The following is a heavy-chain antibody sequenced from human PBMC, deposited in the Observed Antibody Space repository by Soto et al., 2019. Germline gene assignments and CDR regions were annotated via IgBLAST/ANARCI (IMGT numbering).Heavy chain of an antibody. CDR1: GFTFSSYS. Sequence: GGSLRLSCAASGFTFSSYSMNWVRQAPGKGLEWVSSISSSSSYIYYADSVKGRFTISRDNAKNSLYLQMNSLRAEDTAVYYCARDRGIVATRHMDVWGKGTTVTVSS. J-gene: IGHJ6*03. CDR3: ARDRGIVATRHMDV. D-gene: IGHD5-12*01. CDR2: ISSSSSYI. V-gene: IGHV3-21*01.